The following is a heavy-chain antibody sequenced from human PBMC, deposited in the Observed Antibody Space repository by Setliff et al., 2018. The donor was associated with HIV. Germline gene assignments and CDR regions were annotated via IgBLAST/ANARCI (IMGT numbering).Heavy chain of an antibody. CDR3: ARGPYFYGSGSNYNPKWFDP. D-gene: IGHD3-10*01. V-gene: IGHV4-4*07. J-gene: IGHJ5*02. Sequence: KSSETLSLTCTVSGGSISNYYWSWIRQPAGKGLEWIGRIQTSGRTNNNPSLKSRVTIFVDTSKNQFSLRLRSVTVADTAVYYCARGPYFYGSGSNYNPKWFDPWSQGTPVTVSS. CDR1: GGSISNYY. CDR2: IQTSGRT.